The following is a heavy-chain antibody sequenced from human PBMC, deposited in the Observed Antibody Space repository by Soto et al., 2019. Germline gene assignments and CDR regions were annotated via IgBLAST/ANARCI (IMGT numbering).Heavy chain of an antibody. CDR3: ARDSSGYYWFDP. V-gene: IGHV4-38-2*02. J-gene: IGHJ5*02. Sequence: SETRSLTCAVSGFSISSGYFLGWILQPPGKGPEWLGSIYHSGTTYYNPSVKGRVTISVDTSKNQFSLKMSSVTAADTAVYYCARDSSGYYWFDPWGQGTLVTVSS. CDR1: GFSISSGYF. D-gene: IGHD3-22*01. CDR2: IYHSGTT.